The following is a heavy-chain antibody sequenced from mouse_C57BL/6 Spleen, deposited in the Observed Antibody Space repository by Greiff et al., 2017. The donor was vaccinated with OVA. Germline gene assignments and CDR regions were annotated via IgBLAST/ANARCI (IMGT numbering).Heavy chain of an antibody. Sequence: VQLQQSGPELVKPGASVKLSCKASGYAFSSSWMNWVKQRPGKGLEWIGRIYPGDGDTNYNGKFKGKATLTAAKSSSTAYMQLSSLTSEDASVYFCARLGRFAYWGQGTLVTVSA. J-gene: IGHJ3*01. CDR2: IYPGDGDT. CDR1: GYAFSSSW. CDR3: ARLGRFAY. V-gene: IGHV1-82*01. D-gene: IGHD4-1*01.